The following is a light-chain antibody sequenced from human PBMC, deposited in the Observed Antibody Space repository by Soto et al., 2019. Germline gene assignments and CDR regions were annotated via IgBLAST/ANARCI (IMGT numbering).Light chain of an antibody. V-gene: IGLV4-60*03. CDR3: ETWDSNTLVV. J-gene: IGLJ2*01. Sequence: QTVVTQSSSASASLGSSVKLTCTLSSGHSSYIIAWHQQQPGKAPRYLMKLEGSGSYNKGSGVPDRFSGSSSGADRYLTISNLQSEDEADYYCETWDSNTLVVFGGGTQLTVL. CDR1: SGHSSYI. CDR2: LEGSGSY.